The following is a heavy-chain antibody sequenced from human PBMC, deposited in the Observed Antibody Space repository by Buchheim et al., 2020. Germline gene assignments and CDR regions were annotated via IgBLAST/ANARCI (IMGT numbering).Heavy chain of an antibody. D-gene: IGHD1-26*01. J-gene: IGHJ2*01. CDR3: ASLGGSYFRGYFDL. V-gene: IGHV3-48*01. CDR2: ISSSSSTI. Sequence: EVQLVESGGGLVQPGGSLRLSCAASGFTFSSYSMNWVRQAPGKGLEWVSYISSSSSTIYYADSLKGRFTISRDNAKNSLYLQMNSLRAEDTAVYYCASLGGSYFRGYFDLWGRGTL. CDR1: GFTFSSYS.